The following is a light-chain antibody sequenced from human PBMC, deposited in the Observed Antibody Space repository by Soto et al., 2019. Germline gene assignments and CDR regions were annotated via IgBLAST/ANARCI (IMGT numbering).Light chain of an antibody. J-gene: IGKJ2*01. Sequence: DIQLTQSPSFLSASVGDRVTITCRASQGISSYLAWYQQPPGKAPKLLIYGASTLQRGVSSRFSGSGSGTEFTLTISSLQPEDFATYYCQHLNTYPRTVGQGTKLDVK. CDR3: QHLNTYPRT. CDR2: GAS. CDR1: QGISSY. V-gene: IGKV1-9*01.